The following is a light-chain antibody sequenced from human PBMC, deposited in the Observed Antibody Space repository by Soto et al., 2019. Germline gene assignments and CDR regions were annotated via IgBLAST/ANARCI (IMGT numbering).Light chain of an antibody. J-gene: IGKJ2*01. Sequence: DIQMTQSPSSLSASVGDRVTIKCQASQDIGNYLNWYQQKPGKAPKPLIYDTSNLETGVPSRFSGSRSGTEFTFTISSLQPEDFGTYYCQQYGNLPPYTFGQGSKLDTK. V-gene: IGKV1-33*01. CDR1: QDIGNY. CDR3: QQYGNLPPYT. CDR2: DTS.